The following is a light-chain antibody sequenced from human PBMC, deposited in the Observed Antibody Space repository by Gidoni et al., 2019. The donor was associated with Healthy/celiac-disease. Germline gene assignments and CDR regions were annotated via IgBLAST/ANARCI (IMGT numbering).Light chain of an antibody. CDR2: QDS. CDR3: QAWDSSTVV. V-gene: IGLV3-1*01. J-gene: IGLJ2*01. Sequence: YELTQPHSVSVSPGQTASITCSGDKLGDKYACWYQQKPGQSPVLVIYQDSKRPSGIPERFSGSNSGNTATLTISGTQAMDEADYYCQAWDSSTVVFGGGTKLTVL. CDR1: KLGDKY.